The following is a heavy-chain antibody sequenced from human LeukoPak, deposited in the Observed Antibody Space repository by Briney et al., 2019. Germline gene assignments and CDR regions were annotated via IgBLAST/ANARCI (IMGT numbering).Heavy chain of an antibody. CDR3: AGSSRAPDIYDFWSGYLDY. Sequence: PGGSLRLSCAASGFTFSSYGMHWVRQAPGKGLEWVAFIRYDGSNKYYADSVKGRFTISRDNSKNTLYLQMNSLRAEDTAVYYCAGSSRAPDIYDFWSGYLDYWGQGTLVTVSS. CDR2: IRYDGSNK. CDR1: GFTFSSYG. D-gene: IGHD3-3*01. J-gene: IGHJ4*02. V-gene: IGHV3-30*02.